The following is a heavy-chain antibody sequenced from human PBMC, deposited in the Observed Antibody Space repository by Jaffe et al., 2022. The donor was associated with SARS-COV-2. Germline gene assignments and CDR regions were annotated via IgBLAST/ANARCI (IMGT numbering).Heavy chain of an antibody. D-gene: IGHD2-15*01. CDR3: ARDGGCNEGTCYWGNWFDP. CDR1: GGYFISRSVYH. V-gene: IGHV4-39*02. J-gene: IGHJ5*02. Sequence: QMQLQESGPGQVKASETLSLTCTLSGGYFISRSVYHWGWIRQAPGKGLEWIGSIYNSGRTYSNPSLKSRAFISVDTAKNQFSLRLTSVTAADTAVYYCARDGGCNEGTCYWGNWFDPWGQGIPVTVSS. CDR2: IYNSGRT.